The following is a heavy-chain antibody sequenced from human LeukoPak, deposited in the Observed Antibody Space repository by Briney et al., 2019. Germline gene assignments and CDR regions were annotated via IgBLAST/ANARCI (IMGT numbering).Heavy chain of an antibody. J-gene: IGHJ4*02. CDR2: ISYDGSNK. CDR3: ARDSSSSWFLDY. V-gene: IGHV3-30-3*01. D-gene: IGHD6-13*01. CDR1: GFTFSSYA. Sequence: GGSLRLSCAASGFTFSSYAMHWVRQAPGKGLEWVAVISYDGSNKYYADSVKGRFTISRDNSKNSLYLQMNSLRAEDTAVYYCARDSSSSWFLDYWGQGTLVTVSS.